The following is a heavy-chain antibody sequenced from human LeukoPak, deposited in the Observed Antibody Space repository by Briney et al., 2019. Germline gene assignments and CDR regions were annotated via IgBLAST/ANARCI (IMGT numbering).Heavy chain of an antibody. CDR3: AKAQLQYCSGGSCFDAFDI. CDR1: GFTFDDYG. D-gene: IGHD2-15*01. V-gene: IGHV3-23*01. J-gene: IGHJ3*02. CDR2: ISHSGATT. Sequence: PGGSLRLSCAASGFTFDDYGMSWVRQAPGKGLEWVSAISHSGATTYYADSVKGRFTISRDNSKNTLYLQMNSLRAEDTAVYYCAKAQLQYCSGGSCFDAFDIWGQGAMVTVSS.